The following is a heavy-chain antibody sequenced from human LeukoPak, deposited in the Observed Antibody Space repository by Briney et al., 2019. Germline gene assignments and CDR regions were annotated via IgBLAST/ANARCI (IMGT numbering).Heavy chain of an antibody. D-gene: IGHD3-22*01. CDR3: AREVETYYYDSSGYPQNWFDP. CDR2: ISSSGSTI. CDR1: GFTFSDYY. V-gene: IGHV3-11*01. J-gene: IGHJ5*02. Sequence: PGGSLRLSCAASGFTFSDYYMSWIRQVPGKGLEWVSYISSSGSTIYYADSVKGRFTISRDNAKNSLYLQMNSLRAEDTAVYYCAREVETYYYDSSGYPQNWFDPWGQGTLVTVSS.